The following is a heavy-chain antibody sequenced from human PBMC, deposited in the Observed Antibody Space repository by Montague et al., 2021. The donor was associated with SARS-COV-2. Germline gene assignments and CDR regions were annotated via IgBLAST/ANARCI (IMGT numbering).Heavy chain of an antibody. CDR2: ISYDGSNK. D-gene: IGHD3-22*01. V-gene: IGHV3-30*04. CDR3: ARDDYDSRSRCLDV. CDR1: GFTFSSYA. J-gene: IGHJ6*02. Sequence: SLRLSCPASGFTFSSYAMHWVRQAPGKGLEWVAVISYDGSNKYYADSVKGRFTISRDNSKNTLYLQMNSLRAEDTAVYYCARDDYDSRSRCLDVWGQGTKVTVSS.